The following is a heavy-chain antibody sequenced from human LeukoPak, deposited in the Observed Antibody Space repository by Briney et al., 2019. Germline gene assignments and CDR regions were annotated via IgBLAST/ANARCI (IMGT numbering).Heavy chain of an antibody. CDR2: SKQHSGGT. CDR1: GHSFTDYY. D-gene: IGHD2/OR15-2a*01. J-gene: IGHJ5*02. V-gene: IGHV1-2*02. CDR3: ASAGYFKPLDL. Sequence: GASVKVSCKASGHSFTDYYIHWVRQAPGKGREWMGWSKQHSGGTRYAHKFQARVTMTRDTSTSTVYMELNRLTSDETAVYYCASAGYFKPLDLWGQGTLVTVSS.